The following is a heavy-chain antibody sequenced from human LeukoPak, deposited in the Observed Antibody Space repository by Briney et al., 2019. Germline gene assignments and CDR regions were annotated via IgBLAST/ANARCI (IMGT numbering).Heavy chain of an antibody. J-gene: IGHJ4*02. V-gene: IGHV3-30*03. CDR3: ARDSPYGTAGY. D-gene: IGHD2-8*02. CDR1: GFTFSNYG. Sequence: GRSLRLSCAASGFTFSNYGMHWVRQAPGKGLEWVAVISYDGSNKYYADSVKGRFTISRDNTKNSLYLQMNSLRAEDTAVYYCARDSPYGTAGYWGQGTLVTVSS. CDR2: ISYDGSNK.